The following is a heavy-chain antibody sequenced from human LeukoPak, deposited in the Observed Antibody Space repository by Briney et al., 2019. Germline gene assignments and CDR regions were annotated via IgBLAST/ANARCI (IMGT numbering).Heavy chain of an antibody. Sequence: SETLSLTCAVSGGPFTGYYWTWIRQAPGKGLEWIGEITHSGTTNYNPSLKTRVTISVDMSNKRFSLQVTSVTAAETGIYYSARRPAIVSFRFDPWGQGTLVTVSS. V-gene: IGHV4-34*01. CDR3: ARRPAIVSFRFDP. J-gene: IGHJ5*02. CDR2: ITHSGTT. D-gene: IGHD2/OR15-2a*01. CDR1: GGPFTGYY.